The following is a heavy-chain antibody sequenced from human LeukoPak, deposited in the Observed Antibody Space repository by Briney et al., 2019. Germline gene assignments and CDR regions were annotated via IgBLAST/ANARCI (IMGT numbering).Heavy chain of an antibody. CDR2: IYYSGST. J-gene: IGHJ3*02. CDR1: GGSISSNY. D-gene: IGHD3-22*01. CDR3: ARGGAPQYYYDSSGYYYGAFDI. V-gene: IGHV4-59*01. Sequence: SSETLSLTCTVSGGSISSNYWSWIRQPPGKGLEWIGYIYYSGSTNYNPSPKSRVTISVDTSKNQFSLKLSSVTAADTAVYYCARGGAPQYYYDSSGYYYGAFDIWGQGTMVTVSS.